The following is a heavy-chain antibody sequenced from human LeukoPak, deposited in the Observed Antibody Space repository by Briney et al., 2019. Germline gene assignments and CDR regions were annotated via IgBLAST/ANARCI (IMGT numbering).Heavy chain of an antibody. Sequence: SETLSLTCAVYGGSFSGYYWSWIRQPPGKGLEWIGEINYSGSTNYNPSLKSRVTISVDTSKNQFSLKLSSVTAADTAVYYCARGRSGYSYGYGNCFYPWGQGTLVTVSS. V-gene: IGHV4-34*01. CDR1: GGSFSGYY. D-gene: IGHD5-18*01. CDR2: INYSGST. CDR3: ARGRSGYSYGYGNCFYP. J-gene: IGHJ5*02.